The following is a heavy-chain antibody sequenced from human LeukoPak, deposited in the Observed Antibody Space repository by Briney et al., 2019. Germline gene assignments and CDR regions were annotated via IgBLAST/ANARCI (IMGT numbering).Heavy chain of an antibody. Sequence: GGSLRLSCAASGFTFSSYAMSWVRQAPGKGLEWVSSISSSSSYIYYADSVKGRFTISRDNAKNSLYLQMNSLRAEDTAVYYCARDRNDYGDSKYFDYWGQGTLVTVSS. CDR1: GFTFSSYA. CDR3: ARDRNDYGDSKYFDY. D-gene: IGHD4-17*01. V-gene: IGHV3-21*01. CDR2: ISSSSSYI. J-gene: IGHJ4*02.